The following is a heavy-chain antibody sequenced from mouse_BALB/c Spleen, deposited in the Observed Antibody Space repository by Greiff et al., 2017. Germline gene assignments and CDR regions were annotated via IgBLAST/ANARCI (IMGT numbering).Heavy chain of an antibody. D-gene: IGHD1-2*01. J-gene: IGHJ2*01. CDR3: ARRDGYDYFDY. V-gene: IGHV5-12-1*01. CDR1: GFAFSSYD. CDR2: ISSGGGST. Sequence: EVNVVESGGGLVKPGGSLKLSCAASGFAFSSYDMSWVRQTPEKRLEWVAYISSGGGSTYYPDTVKGRFTISRDNAKNTLYLQMSSLKSEDTAMYYCARRDGYDYFDYWGQGTTLTVSS.